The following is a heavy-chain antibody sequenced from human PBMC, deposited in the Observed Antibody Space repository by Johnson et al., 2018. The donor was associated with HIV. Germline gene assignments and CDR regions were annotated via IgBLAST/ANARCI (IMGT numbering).Heavy chain of an antibody. D-gene: IGHD3-10*01. V-gene: IGHV3-30-3*01. Sequence: VLLLESGGGVVQPGRSLRLSCAASGFTFSSYAMHWVRQAPGKGLEWVAVISYDGSNKYYADSVKGRFTISRDNSKNTLYLQMNSLRAEDTAVYYCARGLRHYYYGSGSYPGVDAFDIWGQGTMVTVSS. J-gene: IGHJ3*02. CDR1: GFTFSSYA. CDR3: ARGLRHYYYGSGSYPGVDAFDI. CDR2: ISYDGSNK.